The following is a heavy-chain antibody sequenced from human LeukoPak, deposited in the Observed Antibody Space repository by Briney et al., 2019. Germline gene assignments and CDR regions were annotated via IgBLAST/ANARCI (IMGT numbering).Heavy chain of an antibody. D-gene: IGHD3-22*01. J-gene: IGHJ4*02. Sequence: GGSLRLSCAASGFTFSSYGMHWARQAPGKGLEWVAVIWYDGSNKYYADSLKGRFTISRDNSKNTLYLQMNSLRAEDTAVYYCAKSTHSPYYYDTSGYSILDYWGQGTLVTVSS. CDR1: GFTFSSYG. V-gene: IGHV3-33*06. CDR3: AKSTHSPYYYDTSGYSILDY. CDR2: IWYDGSNK.